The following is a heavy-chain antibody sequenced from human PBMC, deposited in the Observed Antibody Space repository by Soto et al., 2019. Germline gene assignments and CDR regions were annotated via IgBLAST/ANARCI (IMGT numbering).Heavy chain of an antibody. CDR3: ARGVTIFGVVIMYNWFDP. J-gene: IGHJ5*02. CDR1: GFTFSSYE. Sequence: EVQLVESGGGLVQPGGSLRLSCAASGFTFSSYEMNWVRQAPGKGLEWVSYISSSGSTIYYADSVKGRFTISRDNAKNSLYLQMNSLRAEDTAVYYCARGVTIFGVVIMYNWFDPWGQGTLVTVSS. D-gene: IGHD3-3*01. V-gene: IGHV3-48*03. CDR2: ISSSGSTI.